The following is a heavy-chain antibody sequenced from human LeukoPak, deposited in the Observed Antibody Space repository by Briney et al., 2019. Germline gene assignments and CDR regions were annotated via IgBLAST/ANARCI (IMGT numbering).Heavy chain of an antibody. Sequence: GGSLRLSCAGSEFTVSENAMHWVRQAPGKGLEWVAVISYDGRNKYYSDSVKGRFTISRDNSKNTLYLQMSSLRGEDTAVYYCARAAYMSSPDYWGQGTLVTVSS. V-gene: IGHV3-30*04. J-gene: IGHJ4*02. D-gene: IGHD6-6*01. CDR3: ARAAYMSSPDY. CDR1: EFTVSENA. CDR2: ISYDGRNK.